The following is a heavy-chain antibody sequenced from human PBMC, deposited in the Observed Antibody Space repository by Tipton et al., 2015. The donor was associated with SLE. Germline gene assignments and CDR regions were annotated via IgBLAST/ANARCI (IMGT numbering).Heavy chain of an antibody. V-gene: IGHV3-23*01. Sequence: SLRLSCSPSGFTFSTYAMTWVRQAPGKGLEWVSSITGRGDSTYYADSVKSRFTISRDNSKNTLYLQMNSLRAEDTAVYYCAKELIGIAAAGSAEYFHHWGQGTLVTVSS. CDR2: ITGRGDST. CDR1: GFTFSTYA. CDR3: AKELIGIAAAGSAEYFHH. D-gene: IGHD6-13*01. J-gene: IGHJ1*01.